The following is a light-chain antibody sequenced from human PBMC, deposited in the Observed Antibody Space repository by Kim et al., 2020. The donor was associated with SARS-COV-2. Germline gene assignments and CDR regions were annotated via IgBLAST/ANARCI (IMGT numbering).Light chain of an antibody. Sequence: TFTPSCGSSSAAVTSAHLPYWFQQKPGQAPRTLICDTSNKHTWTPARFSGTLLGGKAALTLSGAQPEDEAEYYCLLSYSGAHVVFGGGTKLTVL. J-gene: IGLJ2*01. CDR1: SAAVTSAHL. CDR3: LLSYSGAHVV. V-gene: IGLV7-46*01. CDR2: DTS.